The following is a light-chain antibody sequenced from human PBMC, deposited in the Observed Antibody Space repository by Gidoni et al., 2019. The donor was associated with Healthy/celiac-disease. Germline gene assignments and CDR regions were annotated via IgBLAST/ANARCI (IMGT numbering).Light chain of an antibody. CDR2: LGS. V-gene: IGKV2-28*01. CDR3: MQALQTPT. J-gene: IGKJ1*01. CDR1: QSLLHSNGYNY. Sequence: DIVMTQSPLSLPVTPGEPASISCRSSQSLLHSNGYNYLDWYLQKPGHSPQLLIYLGSNRASGVPDRFSGSGSGTDFTLKISRVEAEDVGVYYCMQALQTPTFXQXTKVEIK.